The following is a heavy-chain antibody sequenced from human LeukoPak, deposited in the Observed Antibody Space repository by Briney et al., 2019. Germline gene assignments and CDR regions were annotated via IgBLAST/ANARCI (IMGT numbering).Heavy chain of an antibody. CDR3: ARRLGYCSSTSCYQFDY. CDR2: INHSGST. CDR1: GGSFSGYY. V-gene: IGHV4-34*01. J-gene: IGHJ4*02. D-gene: IGHD2-2*01. Sequence: SETLSLTCAVYGGSFSGYYWSWTRQPPGKGLEWIGEINHSGSTNYNPSLKSRVTISVDTSKNQFSLKLSSVTAADTAVYYCARRLGYCSSTSCYQFDYWGQGTLVTVSS.